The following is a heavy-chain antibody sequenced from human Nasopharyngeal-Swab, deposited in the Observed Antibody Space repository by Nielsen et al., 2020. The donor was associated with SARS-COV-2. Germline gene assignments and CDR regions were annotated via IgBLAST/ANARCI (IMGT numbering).Heavy chain of an antibody. V-gene: IGHV4-34*01. Sequence: WIRQPPGKGLEWIGEINHRGSTNYNPSLKSRVTISVDTSKNQFSLKLSSVTAADTAVYYCARAIFGVVIIFNYYYMDVWGKGTTVTVSS. J-gene: IGHJ6*03. CDR3: ARAIFGVVIIFNYYYMDV. D-gene: IGHD3-3*01. CDR2: INHRGST.